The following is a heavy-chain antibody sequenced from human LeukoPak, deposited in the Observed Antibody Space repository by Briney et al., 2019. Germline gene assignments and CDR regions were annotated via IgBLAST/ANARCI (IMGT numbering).Heavy chain of an antibody. V-gene: IGHV4-59*01. CDR1: GGSISSYY. CDR3: ARDEYWGAFDI. CDR2: IYYSGST. J-gene: IGHJ3*02. Sequence: PSETLSLTCTVSGGSISSYYWSWIRQPPGKGLEWIGYIYYSGSTNYNPSLKSRVTISVDTSKNQFSLKLSSVTAADTAVYYCARDEYWGAFDIWGQGTMVTVSS. D-gene: IGHD7-27*01.